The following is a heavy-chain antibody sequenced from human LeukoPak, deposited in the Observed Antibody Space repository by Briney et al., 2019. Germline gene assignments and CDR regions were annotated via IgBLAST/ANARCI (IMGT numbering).Heavy chain of an antibody. D-gene: IGHD3-9*01. CDR3: AKDGGEYYDILTGYYPRLYYMDV. J-gene: IGHJ6*03. V-gene: IGHV3-20*04. CDR2: INWNGRSI. Sequence: GRSLRLSCAPSRFTFDEYGISWVSHTAREGLEWVSGINWNGRSIGYADSEKGRFTISRDNSKNTLYLQMNSLRAEDTAVYYCAKDGGEYYDILTGYYPRLYYMDVWGKGTTVTISS. CDR1: RFTFDEYG.